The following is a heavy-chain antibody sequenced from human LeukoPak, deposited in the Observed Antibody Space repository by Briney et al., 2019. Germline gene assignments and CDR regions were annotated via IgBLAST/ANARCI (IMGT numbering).Heavy chain of an antibody. CDR2: MNPNSGNT. Sequence: ASVKVSCKASGYTFTSYDINWVRQATGQGLEWMGWMNPNSGNTGYAQKFQGRVTITRSTSISTAYMELSSLRSEDTAVYYCARGRQFPDAFDIWGQGTMVTVSS. D-gene: IGHD5-24*01. CDR3: ARGRQFPDAFDI. V-gene: IGHV1-8*03. J-gene: IGHJ3*02. CDR1: GYTFTSYD.